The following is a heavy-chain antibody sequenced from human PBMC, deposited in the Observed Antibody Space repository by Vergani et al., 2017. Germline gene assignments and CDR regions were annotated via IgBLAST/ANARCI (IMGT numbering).Heavy chain of an antibody. Sequence: EVQLVESGGGLVKPGGSLRLSCAASGFTFSSYSMNWVRQAPGKGLEWVGRSKSKTDGGTTDYAAPVKGRFTISRDDSKNTLYLQMNSLKTDDTAVYYCTTEIASRKDYWGQGTLVTVSS. CDR3: TTEIASRKDY. CDR2: SKSKTDGGTT. V-gene: IGHV3-15*01. J-gene: IGHJ4*02. D-gene: IGHD1-14*01. CDR1: GFTFSSYS.